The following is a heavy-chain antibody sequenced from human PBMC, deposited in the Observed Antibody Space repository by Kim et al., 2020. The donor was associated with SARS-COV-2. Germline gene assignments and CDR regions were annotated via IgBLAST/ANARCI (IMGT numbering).Heavy chain of an antibody. CDR1: GFTFSTYG. J-gene: IGHJ6*02. D-gene: IGHD3-10*01. Sequence: GGSLRLSCVASGFTFSTYGMQWVRQAPGKGLEWVAKISFDENNNYYADSVKGRFTITRDNSKNTLYLQMNSLRADDTAVYYCAKDFGEYVRGSSGMDVWGQGTMVTVSS. CDR2: ISFDENNN. CDR3: AKDFGEYVRGSSGMDV. V-gene: IGHV3-30*18.